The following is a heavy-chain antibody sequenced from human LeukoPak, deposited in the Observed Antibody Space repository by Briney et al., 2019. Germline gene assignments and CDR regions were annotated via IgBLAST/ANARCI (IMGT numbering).Heavy chain of an antibody. CDR2: INPNSGGT. CDR3: AREGPIVGATHLVDY. J-gene: IGHJ4*02. Sequence: ASVKVSCKASGYTFTDYYMHWVRHAPGQGVEWMGWINPNSGGTNYAQKFQGRVTMTRDTSISTAYMELSRLRSDDTAVYYCAREGPIVGATHLVDYWGQGTLVSVSS. D-gene: IGHD1-26*01. CDR1: GYTFTDYY. V-gene: IGHV1-2*02.